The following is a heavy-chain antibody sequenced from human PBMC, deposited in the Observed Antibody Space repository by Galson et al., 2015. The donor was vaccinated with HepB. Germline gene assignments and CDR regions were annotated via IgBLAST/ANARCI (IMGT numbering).Heavy chain of an antibody. Sequence: ETLSLTCAVSGGSISSSNWWSWVRQPPGKGLEWIGEIYHSGSTNYNPSLKSRVTISVDKSKNQFSLKLSSVTAADTAVYYCARVKAAALSGVGGMDVWGQGTTVTVSS. CDR1: GGSISSSNW. J-gene: IGHJ6*02. CDR2: IYHSGST. V-gene: IGHV4-4*02. CDR3: ARVKAAALSGVGGMDV. D-gene: IGHD6-13*01.